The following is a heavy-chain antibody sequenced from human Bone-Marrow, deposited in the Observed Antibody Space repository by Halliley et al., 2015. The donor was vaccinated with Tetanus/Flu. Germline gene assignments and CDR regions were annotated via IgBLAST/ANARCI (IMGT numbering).Heavy chain of an antibody. CDR2: TYSGGTS. D-gene: IGHD5-12*01. J-gene: IGHJ4*02. CDR3: ARGILGSLSFDY. Sequence: SLRLSCAASGFTFSNYWMHWVRQAPGKGLVWVSVTYSGGTSYYADSVRGRFTSSTDNSNNALSLQMNSLRAEDTAVYYCARGILGSLSFDYWGQGTLVTVSS. V-gene: IGHV3-53*01. CDR1: GFTFSNYW.